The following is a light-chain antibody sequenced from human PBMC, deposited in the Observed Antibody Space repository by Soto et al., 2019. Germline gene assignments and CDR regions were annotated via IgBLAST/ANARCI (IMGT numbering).Light chain of an antibody. CDR3: QQYNDWPNT. CDR1: QGVSGN. V-gene: IGKV3-15*01. CDR2: DAS. Sequence: ETLMTQSPATLSVSPGERATLSCRASQGVSGNLAWYQQKPGQAPRLLIYDASTRATGIPARFSGSGSGTEFTLTISRLQSEDFAVYHCQQYNDWPNTFGQGTKLEIK. J-gene: IGKJ2*01.